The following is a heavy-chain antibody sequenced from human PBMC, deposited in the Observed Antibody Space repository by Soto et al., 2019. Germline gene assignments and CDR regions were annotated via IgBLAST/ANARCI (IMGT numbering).Heavy chain of an antibody. D-gene: IGHD3-10*01. J-gene: IGHJ4*02. CDR3: TTGIHRRYYGSGSGLFDY. CDR2: IKSKTDGGTT. Sequence: GGSLRLSCAASGFTFSNAWMSWVRQAPGKGLEWVGRIKSKTDGGTTDYAAPVKGRFTISRDDSKNTLYLQMNSLKTEDTAVYYCTTGIHRRYYGSGSGLFDYWGQGTLVTVSS. CDR1: GFTFSNAW. V-gene: IGHV3-15*01.